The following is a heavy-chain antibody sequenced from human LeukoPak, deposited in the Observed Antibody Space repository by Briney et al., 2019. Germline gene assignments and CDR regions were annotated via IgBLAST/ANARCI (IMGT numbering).Heavy chain of an antibody. Sequence: GGSLRLSCAASGFTFDDYAMHWVRQAPGKGLEWVSLISGDGGSLYYADSVKGRFTISRDNSKNSLFLQMNGLRTEDTALYYCAKGGGISGYSYQNDYWGRGTLVTVSS. CDR2: ISGDGGSL. V-gene: IGHV3-43*02. CDR1: GFTFDDYA. J-gene: IGHJ4*02. D-gene: IGHD3-22*01. CDR3: AKGGGISGYSYQNDY.